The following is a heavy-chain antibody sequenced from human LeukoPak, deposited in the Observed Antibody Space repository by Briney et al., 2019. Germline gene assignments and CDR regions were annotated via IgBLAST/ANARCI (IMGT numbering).Heavy chain of an antibody. CDR2: IYPGDSDT. J-gene: IGHJ4*02. Sequence: GEALKISCKGSGYSFTSYWIGWVRQMPGKGLEWRGIIYPGDSDTRYSPSFQGQVTISADKSISTAYLQWSSLKASDTAMYYCGRHCYYGSGSIDYWGQGTLVTVSS. V-gene: IGHV5-51*01. D-gene: IGHD3-10*01. CDR3: GRHCYYGSGSIDY. CDR1: GYSFTSYW.